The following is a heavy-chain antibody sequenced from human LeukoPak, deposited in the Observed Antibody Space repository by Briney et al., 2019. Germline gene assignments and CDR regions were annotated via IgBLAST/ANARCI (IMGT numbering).Heavy chain of an antibody. CDR3: ARSRYSSSSPFDY. Sequence: GGSLRLSCAASGFTFDDYAMHWVRQAPGKGLEWVSGISWNSGSIGYADSVKGRFTISRDNAKNSLYLQMNSLRAEDTAVYYCARSRYSSSSPFDYWGQGTLVTVSS. J-gene: IGHJ4*02. CDR2: ISWNSGSI. CDR1: GFTFDDYA. V-gene: IGHV3-9*01. D-gene: IGHD6-13*01.